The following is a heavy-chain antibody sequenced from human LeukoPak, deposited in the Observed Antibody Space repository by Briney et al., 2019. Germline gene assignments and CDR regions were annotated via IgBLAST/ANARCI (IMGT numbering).Heavy chain of an antibody. V-gene: IGHV4-31*03. CDR3: ARDSGISGRTDY. CDR1: GGSINSGGY. D-gene: IGHD3-10*01. J-gene: IGHJ4*02. Sequence: PSQTLSLTCTVSGGSINSGGYWSWIPQHPVKGLEWIGYIYYSGTTYFNPSLKGRVTMSVDTSKNQFSLKLSSVTAADTAVYYCARDSGISGRTDYWGQGTLVTVSS. CDR2: IYYSGTT.